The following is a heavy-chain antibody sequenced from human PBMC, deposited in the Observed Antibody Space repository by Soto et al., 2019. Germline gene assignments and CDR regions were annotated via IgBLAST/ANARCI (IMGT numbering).Heavy chain of an antibody. D-gene: IGHD6-13*01. CDR2: ISAYNGNT. J-gene: IGHJ6*03. CDR1: GYTFTSYG. CDR3: ARGVGLGSSWQTYYYYYMDV. V-gene: IGHV1-18*01. Sequence: ASVKVSCKASGYTFTSYGISWVRQAPGQGLEWMGWISAYNGNTNYAQKLQGRVTMTTDTSTSTAYMELRSLRSDDTAVYYCARGVGLGSSWQTYYYYYMDVWGKGTTVTVSS.